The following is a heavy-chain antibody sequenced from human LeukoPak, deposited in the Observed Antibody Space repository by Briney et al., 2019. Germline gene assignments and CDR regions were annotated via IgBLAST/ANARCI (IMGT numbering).Heavy chain of an antibody. CDR3: AREVYYYDSSGYYDY. CDR2: ISYDGSNK. D-gene: IGHD3-22*01. CDR1: GFTFSSYA. V-gene: IGHV3-30*04. J-gene: IGHJ4*02. Sequence: QPGGSLRLSCAASGFTFSSYAMHWVRQAPGKGLEWVAVISYDGSNKYYADSVKGRFTISRDNSKNTLYLQMNSLRAEDTAVYYCAREVYYYDSSGYYDYWGQGTLVTVSS.